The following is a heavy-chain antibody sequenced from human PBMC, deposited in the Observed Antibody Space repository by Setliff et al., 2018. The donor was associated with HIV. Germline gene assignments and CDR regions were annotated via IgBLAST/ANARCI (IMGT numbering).Heavy chain of an antibody. CDR1: GYTFTTYG. CDR2: ISAYNGNT. Sequence: ASVKVSCKPSGYTFTTYGISWVRQAPGQGLEWMGWISAYNGNTNYAQKFLDRVTMTIDTATSRAYMELRSLRSDDTAVYFCARLGSGWSDSYYYAMDIWGQGTTVTVSS. CDR3: ARLGSGWSDSYYYAMDI. D-gene: IGHD6-19*01. J-gene: IGHJ6*02. V-gene: IGHV1-18*01.